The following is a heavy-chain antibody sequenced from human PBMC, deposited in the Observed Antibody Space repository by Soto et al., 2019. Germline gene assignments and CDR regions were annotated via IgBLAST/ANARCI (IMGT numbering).Heavy chain of an antibody. Sequence: PSQTLSLTCAISGDSVSSNSAAWNWIRQSPSRGLEWLGRTYYRSKWYNDYAVSVKSRITINPDTSKNQFSLQLNSVTPEDTAVFYCARILVAVAGTIFPFDYWGQGTLVTVSS. V-gene: IGHV6-1*01. CDR2: TYYRSKWYN. D-gene: IGHD6-19*01. J-gene: IGHJ4*02. CDR3: ARILVAVAGTIFPFDY. CDR1: GDSVSSNSAA.